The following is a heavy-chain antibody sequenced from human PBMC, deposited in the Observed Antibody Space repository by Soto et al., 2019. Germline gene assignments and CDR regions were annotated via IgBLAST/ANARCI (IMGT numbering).Heavy chain of an antibody. CDR3: ARRLFGSGWTLDS. Sequence: LTCDVSGASITTYYWSWIRQAPGKGLEWIGNVYHTGSTDYNSSLKSRVTISVDTSKNQFSLNMNSVTAADTAVYYCARRLFGSGWTLDSWGQGALVTVSS. CDR1: GASITTYY. V-gene: IGHV4-59*01. J-gene: IGHJ4*02. CDR2: VYHTGST. D-gene: IGHD6-19*01.